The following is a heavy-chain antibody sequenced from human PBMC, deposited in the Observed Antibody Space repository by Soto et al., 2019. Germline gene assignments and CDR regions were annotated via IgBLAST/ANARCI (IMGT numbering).Heavy chain of an antibody. Sequence: VSCPTLVNPTQTLTLTCTFSGFSLSTSGVGXGWIRQPPGKALEWLALIYWNDDKRYSPSLKSRLTITKDTSKNQVVLTMTNMDPVDTATYYCARLRQLEGMDVWGQGTTVTVSS. J-gene: IGHJ6*02. V-gene: IGHV2-5*01. CDR3: ARLRQLEGMDV. CDR1: GFSLSTSGVG. CDR2: IYWNDDK. D-gene: IGHD6-13*01.